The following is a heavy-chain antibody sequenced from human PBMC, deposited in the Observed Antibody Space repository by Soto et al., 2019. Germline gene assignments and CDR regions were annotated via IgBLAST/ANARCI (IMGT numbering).Heavy chain of an antibody. CDR1: GYTFTSYG. Sequence: ASVKVSCKASGYTFTSYGISWVRQAPGQELEWMGWISAYNGNTNYAQKLQGRVTMTTDTSTSTAYMELRSLRSDDTAVYYCAIEKWPPGAFDIWGQGTMVTVSS. D-gene: IGHD5-12*01. V-gene: IGHV1-18*01. J-gene: IGHJ3*02. CDR3: AIEKWPPGAFDI. CDR2: ISAYNGNT.